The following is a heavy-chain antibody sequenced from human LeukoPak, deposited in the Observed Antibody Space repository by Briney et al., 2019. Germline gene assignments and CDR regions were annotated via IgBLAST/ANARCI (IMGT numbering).Heavy chain of an antibody. D-gene: IGHD2-2*01. J-gene: IGHJ3*02. CDR3: ARLAVVPAAYPDAFDI. CDR1: GDSTSNYY. V-gene: IGHV4-4*07. CDR2: IYTSGTI. Sequence: ASETLSLTCTVSGDSTSNYYWVWIRQPAGKGLEWIGRIYTSGTIYYKPSLKSRVTMSIDTSKNQFSLKLSSVTAADTAVYYCARLAVVPAAYPDAFDIWGQGTMVTVSS.